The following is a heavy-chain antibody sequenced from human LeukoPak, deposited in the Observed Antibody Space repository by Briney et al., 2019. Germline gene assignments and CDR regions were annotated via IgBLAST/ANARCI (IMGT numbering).Heavy chain of an antibody. CDR1: GFTFSSYS. D-gene: IGHD1-26*01. Sequence: PGGSLRLSCAASGFTFSSYSMNWVRQAPGKGLEWVAVISYDGSNKYYADSVKGRFTISRDNSKNTLYLQMNSLRAEDTAVYYCARDLSRVGATKGGLDYWGQGTLVTVSS. V-gene: IGHV3-30*03. J-gene: IGHJ4*02. CDR2: ISYDGSNK. CDR3: ARDLSRVGATKGGLDY.